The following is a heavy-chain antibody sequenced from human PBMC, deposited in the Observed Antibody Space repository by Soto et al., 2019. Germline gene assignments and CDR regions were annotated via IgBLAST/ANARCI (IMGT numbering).Heavy chain of an antibody. Sequence: SETLSLTCTVSGGSISSYYWSWIRQPPGKGLEWIGYIYYSGSTNYNPSLKSRVTISVDTAYMELSSLRSEDTAVYYCATCPGIAAAGTCYWGQGTLVTVSS. CDR2: IYYSGST. CDR3: ATCPGIAAAGTCY. CDR1: GGSISSYY. J-gene: IGHJ4*02. D-gene: IGHD6-13*01. V-gene: IGHV4-59*01.